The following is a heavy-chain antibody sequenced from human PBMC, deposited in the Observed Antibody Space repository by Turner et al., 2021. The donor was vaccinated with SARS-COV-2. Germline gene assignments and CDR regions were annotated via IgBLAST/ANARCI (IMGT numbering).Heavy chain of an antibody. CDR2: CDPEDGET. J-gene: IGHJ4*02. CDR3: ATDDILTGYYTSFDY. V-gene: IGHV1-24*01. CDR1: GYTLTELS. D-gene: IGHD3-9*01. Sequence: QVQLVQSGAEVKKPGASVKVSCKVSGYTLTELSMHWVRQAPGKGLEWMGGCDPEDGETISAQKFQGRVTMTGDTSTDTAYMELSSLRSEDTAVYYCATDDILTGYYTSFDYWGQGTLVTVSS.